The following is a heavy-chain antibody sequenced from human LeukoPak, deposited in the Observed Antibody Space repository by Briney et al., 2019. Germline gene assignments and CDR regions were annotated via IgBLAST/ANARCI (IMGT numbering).Heavy chain of an antibody. J-gene: IGHJ3*02. V-gene: IGHV4-59*02. D-gene: IGHD4-23*01. Sequence: SETLSLTCTVSVGSVSGYYWSWIRQPPGKGLEWIGYIYYSGSTNYNPSLKSRVTISVDTSKNQFSLKLTSVTAADTAVYYCARHQRGHSDAFDIWGQGTVVNVSS. CDR3: ARHQRGHSDAFDI. CDR1: VGSVSGYY. CDR2: IYYSGST.